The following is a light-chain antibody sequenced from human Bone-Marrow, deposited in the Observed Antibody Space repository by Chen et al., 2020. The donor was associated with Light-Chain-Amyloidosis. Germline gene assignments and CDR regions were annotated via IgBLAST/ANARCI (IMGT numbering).Light chain of an antibody. CDR2: EDD. CDR1: SGSIATNY. J-gene: IGLJ3*02. Sequence: NFMLTQPHSVSESPGKTVIISCTRSSGSIATNYVQWYQQRPGSSPTTVSYEDDQRPSGVPDRFSGSIDRSSNAASLTISGLKTEDEADYYCQSYQGSSQGVFGGGTKLTAL. CDR3: QSYQGSSQGV. V-gene: IGLV6-57*01.